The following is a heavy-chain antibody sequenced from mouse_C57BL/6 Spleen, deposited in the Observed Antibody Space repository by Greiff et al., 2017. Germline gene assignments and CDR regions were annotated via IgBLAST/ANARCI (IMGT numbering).Heavy chain of an antibody. CDR3: ARHVGKTGTSYCAMDD. Sequence: EVQRVESGGDLVKPGGSLKLSCAASGFTFSSYGMSWVRQTPDRRLEWVATISSGGSYTYYPDSVKGRFTLSRDNAKNTLYLQMSMLKSEDTAMDYCARHVGKTGTSYCAMDDWGQGTSVTVAS. J-gene: IGHJ4*01. CDR1: GFTFSSYG. V-gene: IGHV5-6*01. CDR2: ISSGGSYT. D-gene: IGHD4-1*01.